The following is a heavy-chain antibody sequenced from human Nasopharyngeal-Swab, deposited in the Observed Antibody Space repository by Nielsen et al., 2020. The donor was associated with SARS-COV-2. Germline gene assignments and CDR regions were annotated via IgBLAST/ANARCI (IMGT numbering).Heavy chain of an antibody. CDR3: ARRGWFGEFVFDY. Sequence: SETLSLTCAVYGGSFSGYYWSWIRQPPGKGLEWIGEINHSGSTNYNPSLKSRVTISVDTSKNKFSLKLSSVTAADTAVYYCARRGWFGEFVFDYWGQGTLVTVSS. J-gene: IGHJ4*02. V-gene: IGHV4-34*01. CDR2: INHSGST. CDR1: GGSFSGYY. D-gene: IGHD3-10*01.